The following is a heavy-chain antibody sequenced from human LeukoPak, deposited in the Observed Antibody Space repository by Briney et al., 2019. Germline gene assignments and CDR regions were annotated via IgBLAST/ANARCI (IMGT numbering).Heavy chain of an antibody. CDR3: ARAPSEIGGYYPEYFRH. Sequence: SGVSLRLSCAAAGFTFSNYWMHWVRQAPGKGLVWVSRIKSDGRTNYADSVKGRFTISRDNAKNTVSLQMNSLRAEDTGAYYCARAPSEIGGYYPEYFRHWGQGTLVTVSS. CDR2: IKSDGRT. V-gene: IGHV3-74*01. J-gene: IGHJ1*01. CDR1: GFTFSNYW. D-gene: IGHD3-22*01.